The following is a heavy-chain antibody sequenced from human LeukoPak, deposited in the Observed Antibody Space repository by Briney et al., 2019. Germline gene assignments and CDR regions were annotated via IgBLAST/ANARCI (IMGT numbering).Heavy chain of an antibody. CDR3: ARARLFIVAADY. D-gene: IGHD5-12*01. Sequence: GGSLRLSCAASGFTVSSNYMSWVRQAPGKGLEWVSVIYSGGSTYYADSVKGRFTISRDNSKNTLYLQMNSLRAEDTVVYYCARARLFIVAADYWSQGTLVTVSS. J-gene: IGHJ4*02. CDR1: GFTVSSNY. CDR2: IYSGGST. V-gene: IGHV3-66*01.